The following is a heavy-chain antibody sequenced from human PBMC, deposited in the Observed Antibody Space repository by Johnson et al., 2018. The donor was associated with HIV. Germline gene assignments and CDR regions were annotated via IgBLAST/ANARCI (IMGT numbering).Heavy chain of an antibody. CDR3: ARDRGWGDAFDI. CDR1: GFTFSSYW. V-gene: IGHV3-74*01. Sequence: EVPLVESGGGFVQPGGSLTLSYSASGFTFSSYWMHWVRQVAGKGLVWVARINSDGSRTNYADSVKGRFTISRDNAKNTLYLQMNSLRAEDTAVYYCARDRGWGDAFDIWVQGTMVTVSS. J-gene: IGHJ3*02. D-gene: IGHD3-10*01. CDR2: INSDGSRT.